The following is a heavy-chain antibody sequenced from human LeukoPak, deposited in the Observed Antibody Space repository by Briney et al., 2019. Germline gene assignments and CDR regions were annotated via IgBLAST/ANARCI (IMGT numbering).Heavy chain of an antibody. CDR3: ARGPSIWFGEYTFDY. D-gene: IGHD3-10*01. J-gene: IGHJ4*02. CDR2: ISYDGSNK. Sequence: GGSLRLSCAASGFTFSSYGMHWVRQAPGKGLEWVAVISYDGSNKYYADSVKGRFTISRDNSKNTLYLQMNSLGSEDTAVYYCARGPSIWFGEYTFDYWGQGTLVTVSS. V-gene: IGHV3-30*03. CDR1: GFTFSSYG.